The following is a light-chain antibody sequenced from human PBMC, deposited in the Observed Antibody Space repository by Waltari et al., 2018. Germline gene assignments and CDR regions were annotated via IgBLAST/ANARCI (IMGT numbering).Light chain of an antibody. CDR2: DVS. Sequence: QSALTQPASVSGSPGQSIPISCPGTSGDIGTYNYVSWYHKYTDRAPELLIYDVSHRPSRISNRFSGSKSGDTASLTISDLQAEDEADYFCSSYSTTNTLIFGGGTRLTV. J-gene: IGLJ2*01. V-gene: IGLV2-14*03. CDR3: SSYSTTNTLI. CDR1: SGDIGTYNY.